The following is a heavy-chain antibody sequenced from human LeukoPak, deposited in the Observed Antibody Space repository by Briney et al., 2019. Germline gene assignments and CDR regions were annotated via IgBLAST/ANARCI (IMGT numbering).Heavy chain of an antibody. Sequence: GGSLRLSCAASGFTFRSYSMNWVRQAPGKGLEWGSYISGSSSTIYCADSVKGRFTISRDNGKNTLYLQMNSLRAEDTAVYYCARGSTYYDSSGQVPFDYRGQGTLVTVSS. CDR2: ISGSSSTI. D-gene: IGHD3-22*01. CDR1: GFTFRSYS. CDR3: ARGSTYYDSSGQVPFDY. J-gene: IGHJ4*02. V-gene: IGHV3-48*01.